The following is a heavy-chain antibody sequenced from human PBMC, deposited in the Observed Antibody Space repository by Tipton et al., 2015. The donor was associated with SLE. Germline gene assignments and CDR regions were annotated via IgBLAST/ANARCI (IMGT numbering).Heavy chain of an antibody. CDR1: GGSMSSNNYY. CDR3: ARGFYYDFWSVYHNEKGPKTYYFDY. CDR2: INYSGST. J-gene: IGHJ4*02. Sequence: TLSLTCTVSGGSMSSNNYYWAWIRQPPGKGLEWIASINYSGSTTYSPSLKSRVTISVDTSKNQFSLNLGSVTAADTALYYCARGFYYDFWSVYHNEKGPKTYYFDYWGQGSLVTVSS. D-gene: IGHD3-3*01. V-gene: IGHV4-39*07.